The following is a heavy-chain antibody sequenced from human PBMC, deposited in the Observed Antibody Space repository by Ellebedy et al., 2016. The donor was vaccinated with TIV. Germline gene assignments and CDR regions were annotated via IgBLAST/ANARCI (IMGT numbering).Heavy chain of an antibody. Sequence: PGGSLRLSCAASGFTFNNYAMSWVRQAPGKGLEWVSTISHTGSRAYYTNSLEGRFIISRDISKRALYLQMNILRAEDTAVYYCAKGRGGGTDASAPRYYFDSWGLGTLVTVSS. CDR2: ISHTGSRA. CDR1: GFTFNNYA. J-gene: IGHJ4*02. CDR3: AKGRGGGTDASAPRYYFDS. D-gene: IGHD3-10*01. V-gene: IGHV3-23*01.